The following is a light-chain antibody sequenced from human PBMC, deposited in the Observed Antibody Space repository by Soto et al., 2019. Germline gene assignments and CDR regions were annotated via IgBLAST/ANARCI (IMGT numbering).Light chain of an antibody. CDR3: QQGYSTPQT. Sequence: DIQMTQSPSSLSASVGDRVTITCRASQSIGSYLNWYQQQPGRAPNLLIYAASSLQSGVPSRFSGCGSGTDFTLTISSLQPEDFATYYCQQGYSTPQTFGQGTKVDIK. CDR2: AAS. CDR1: QSIGSY. J-gene: IGKJ1*01. V-gene: IGKV1-39*01.